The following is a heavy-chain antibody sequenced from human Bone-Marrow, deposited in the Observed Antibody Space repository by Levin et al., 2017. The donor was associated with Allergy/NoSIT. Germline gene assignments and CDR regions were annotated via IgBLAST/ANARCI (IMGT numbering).Heavy chain of an antibody. CDR1: GFMFSDNS. CDR3: ARDGNGYDI. CDR2: ISSTSIYI. Sequence: TPGGSLRLSCAASGFMFSDNSMNWVRQAPGKGLEWVSSISSTSIYIFYSDSVKGRFTISRDNAKNSLFLQMNSLRAEDTAVYYCARDGNGYDIWGQGTMVTVSS. J-gene: IGHJ3*02. V-gene: IGHV3-21*01.